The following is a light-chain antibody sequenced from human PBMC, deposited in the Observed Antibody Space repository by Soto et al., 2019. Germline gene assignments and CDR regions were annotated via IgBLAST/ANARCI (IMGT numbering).Light chain of an antibody. Sequence: DIQMTQSPSSLSASVGDRVTITCRASQSISSHLNWYQERPGKAPKVLIYATASLHSGVPSRFSGSRSGTDFTLTISRLQPEDFATYYCQQSYTTPRTFGQGTKVEIK. CDR2: ATA. V-gene: IGKV1-39*01. CDR1: QSISSH. J-gene: IGKJ1*01. CDR3: QQSYTTPRT.